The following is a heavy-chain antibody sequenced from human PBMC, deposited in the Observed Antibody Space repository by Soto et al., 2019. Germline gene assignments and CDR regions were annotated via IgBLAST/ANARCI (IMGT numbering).Heavy chain of an antibody. J-gene: IGHJ6*02. D-gene: IGHD5-18*01. Sequence: PSQTLSLTCAISGDSVSSNSAAWNWIRQSPSRGLEWLGRTYYRSKWYNDYAVSVKSRITINPDTSKNQFSLQLNSVTPEDTAVYYCARFAAAPRGVSYGVYYYYGMDVWGQGTTVTVSS. CDR3: ARFAAAPRGVSYGVYYYYGMDV. CDR1: GDSVSSNSAA. V-gene: IGHV6-1*01. CDR2: TYYRSKWYN.